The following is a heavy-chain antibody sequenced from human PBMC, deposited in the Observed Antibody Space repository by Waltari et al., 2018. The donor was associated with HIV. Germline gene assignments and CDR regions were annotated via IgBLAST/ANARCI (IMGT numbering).Heavy chain of an antibody. V-gene: IGHV3-9*01. CDR1: GFKFGNYA. Sequence: EAQLVESGGGSVQPGRSLSLSCAASGFKFGNYAMNWVRQAPGNALEWVSGISWNSGNIEYADSLKGRFTISRDNGKNSLYLQMNSLRSEDTGLYYCAKDMGIFYAYGMDVWGQGTAVTVSS. J-gene: IGHJ6*02. CDR3: AKDMGIFYAYGMDV. CDR2: ISWNSGNI. D-gene: IGHD2-8*01.